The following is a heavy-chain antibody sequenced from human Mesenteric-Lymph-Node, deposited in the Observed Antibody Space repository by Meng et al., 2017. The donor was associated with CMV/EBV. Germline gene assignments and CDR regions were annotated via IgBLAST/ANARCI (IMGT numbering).Heavy chain of an antibody. V-gene: IGHV2-70D*14. CDR3: ARHRVSTIFGVINTGDWTYYGMDV. J-gene: IGHJ6*02. Sequence: SGPTLVKPTQTLKLTCTFSGFSLSTTGMRVSWIRQPPGKALEWLARIDWDDDKFYRTSLKTRLTIFKDTSKNQVVLTMTKMDPVDTGTYYCARHRVSTIFGVINTGDWTYYGMDVWGQGTTVTVSS. CDR2: IDWDDDK. D-gene: IGHD3-3*01. CDR1: GFSLSTTGMR.